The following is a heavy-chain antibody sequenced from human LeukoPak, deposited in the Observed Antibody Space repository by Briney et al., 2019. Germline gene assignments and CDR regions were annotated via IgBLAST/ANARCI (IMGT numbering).Heavy chain of an antibody. CDR1: GYTFTSYG. CDR3: ARDYYSSGSYYAPFDY. Sequence: ASVKVSCKASGYTFTSYGISWVRQAPGQGLEWMGWISAYNGNTNYAQELQGRVTMTTDTSTSTAYMELRSLRSDDTAVYYCARDYYSSGSYYAPFDYWGQGTLVTVSS. J-gene: IGHJ4*02. V-gene: IGHV1-18*01. D-gene: IGHD3-10*01. CDR2: ISAYNGNT.